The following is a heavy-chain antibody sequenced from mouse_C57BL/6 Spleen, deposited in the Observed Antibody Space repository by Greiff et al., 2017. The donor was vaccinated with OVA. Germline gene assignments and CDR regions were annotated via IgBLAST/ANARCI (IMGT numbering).Heavy chain of an antibody. Sequence: QVHVKQSGAELVKPGASVKISCKASGYAFSSYWMNWVKQRPGKGLEWIGQIYPGDGDTNYNGKFKGKATLTADKSSSTAYMQLSSLTSEDSAVYFCARADSNYEDWFAYWGQGTLVTVSA. V-gene: IGHV1-80*01. D-gene: IGHD2-5*01. CDR3: ARADSNYEDWFAY. CDR1: GYAFSSYW. J-gene: IGHJ3*01. CDR2: IYPGDGDT.